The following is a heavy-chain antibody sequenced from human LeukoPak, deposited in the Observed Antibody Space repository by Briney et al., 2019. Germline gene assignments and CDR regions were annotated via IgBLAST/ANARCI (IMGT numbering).Heavy chain of an antibody. D-gene: IGHD5-18*01. J-gene: IGHJ4*02. CDR2: IIPIFGTA. CDR1: GGTFSSYA. V-gene: IGHV1-69*13. CDR3: ASRLNPTAMVMFDY. Sequence: SVKASCKASGGTFSSYAISWVRQAPGQGLEWMGGIIPIFGTANYAQKFQGRVTITADESTSTAYMELSSLRSEDTAVYYCASRLNPTAMVMFDYWGQGTLVTVSS.